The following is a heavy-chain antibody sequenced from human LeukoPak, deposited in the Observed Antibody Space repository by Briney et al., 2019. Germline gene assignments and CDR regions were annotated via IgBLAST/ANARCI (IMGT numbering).Heavy chain of an antibody. D-gene: IGHD5-18*01. CDR2: ISSSSSYI. CDR3: ARDQWLQSDYYMTS. Sequence: GGSLRLSCAASGFTFSSYSMNWVRQAPGEGLEWVSFISSSSSYIYYADSMKGRFTISRDNAKSSLYLQMNSLRAEDTAVYYCARDQWLQSDYYMTSGAKGPRSPSP. CDR1: GFTFSSYS. J-gene: IGHJ6*03. V-gene: IGHV3-21*01.